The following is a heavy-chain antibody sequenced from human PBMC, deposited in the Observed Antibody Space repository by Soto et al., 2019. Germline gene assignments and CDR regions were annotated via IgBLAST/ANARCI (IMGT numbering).Heavy chain of an antibody. CDR1: GFTFSSYA. J-gene: IGHJ4*02. Sequence: GGSLRLSCAASGFTFSSYAMSWVRQAPGKGLEWVSAISGSGGGTYYADSVKGRFTISRNNSKNTLYLQMNNLRAEDTAVYYCAKGRTAMDEGDDYWGQGTLVTVSS. CDR3: AKGRTAMDEGDDY. CDR2: ISGSGGGT. D-gene: IGHD5-18*01. V-gene: IGHV3-23*01.